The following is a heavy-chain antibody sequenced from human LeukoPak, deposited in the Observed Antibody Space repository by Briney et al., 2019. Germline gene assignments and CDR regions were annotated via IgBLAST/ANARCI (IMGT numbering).Heavy chain of an antibody. CDR3: ARRSIYGSGSYYYYYYMDV. V-gene: IGHV4-34*01. D-gene: IGHD3-10*01. CDR2: INHSGST. Sequence: SGTLSLTCAVYGGSFRGYYWSWIRQPPGKGLEWIGEINHSGSTNYNPSLKSRVTISVDTSKNQFSLKLSSVTAADTAVYYCARRSIYGSGSYYYYYYMDVWGKGTTVTVSS. CDR1: GGSFRGYY. J-gene: IGHJ6*03.